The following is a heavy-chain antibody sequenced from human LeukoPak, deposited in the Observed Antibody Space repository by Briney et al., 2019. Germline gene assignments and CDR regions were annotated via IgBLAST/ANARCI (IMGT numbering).Heavy chain of an antibody. V-gene: IGHV4-59*10. D-gene: IGHD6-19*01. CDR3: ARGSWGPNSVAVAGLNDAFDI. J-gene: IGHJ3*02. CDR1: GGSFSGYY. CDR2: IYTSGST. Sequence: SETLSLTCAVYGGSFSGYYWSWIRQPAGKGPEWIGRIYTSGSTNYNPSLKSRVTMSVDTSKNQFSLKLSSVTAADTAVYYCARGSWGPNSVAVAGLNDAFDIWGQGTMVTVSS.